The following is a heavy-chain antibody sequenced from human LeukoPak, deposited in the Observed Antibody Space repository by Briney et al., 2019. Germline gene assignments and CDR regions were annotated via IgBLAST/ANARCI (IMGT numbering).Heavy chain of an antibody. D-gene: IGHD6-13*01. V-gene: IGHV3-23*01. J-gene: IGHJ6*04. CDR3: AKDRASDSWFFYGMDV. Sequence: GGSLRLSCAASGFTFGSYAMSWVRQAPGKGLEWVSGINNSGDNTYYADSVKGRLTISRDNSKNTLYLQMNSLRAEDTAVYYCAKDRASDSWFFYGMDVWGKGTTVTVSS. CDR1: GFTFGSYA. CDR2: INNSGDNT.